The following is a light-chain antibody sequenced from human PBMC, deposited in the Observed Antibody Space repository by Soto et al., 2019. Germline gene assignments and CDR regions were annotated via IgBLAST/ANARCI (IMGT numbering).Light chain of an antibody. J-gene: IGKJ1*01. CDR3: LQDYTYPWT. CDR2: GAS. Sequence: IQMTQSPSSVSASVGDRVTITCRASQGISNELGWYQQRPGKAPKVLTYGASNLQSGVPSRFSGSASGTDFTLTISSLQPEDFATYYCLQDYTYPWTFGQGTKVDIK. CDR1: QGISNE. V-gene: IGKV1-6*01.